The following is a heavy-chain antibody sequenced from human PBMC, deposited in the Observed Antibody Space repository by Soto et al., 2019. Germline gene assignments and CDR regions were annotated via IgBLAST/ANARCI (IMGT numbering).Heavy chain of an antibody. CDR3: ARGGSPPLEY. Sequence: GGSLRLSCAASGFTFSSYWMHWVRQGLGKGLVWVSRIKSDGSSTNYADSVKGRFTISRDNAKNTVYLQMNSLRAEDTAVYYCARGGSPPLEYWGQGTLVTVSS. D-gene: IGHD2-15*01. CDR1: GFTFSSYW. V-gene: IGHV3-74*01. CDR2: IKSDGSST. J-gene: IGHJ4*02.